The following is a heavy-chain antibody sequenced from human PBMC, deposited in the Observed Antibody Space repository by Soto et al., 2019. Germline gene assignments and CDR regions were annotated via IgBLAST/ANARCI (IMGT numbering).Heavy chain of an antibody. J-gene: IGHJ4*02. Sequence: QVQLVQSGAEVKKPGASVKVSCEAYGYTFRNYGITWVRQAPGQGLEWMGWVSAYNRNTNYAQKFQERVTMTTDTSTSTAYMELRSLSFCARERQWESLPYWGQGTLVTVSS. CDR3: SLPY. CDR1: GYTFRNYG. CDR2: VSAYNRNT. D-gene: IGHD1-26*01. V-gene: IGHV1-18*01.